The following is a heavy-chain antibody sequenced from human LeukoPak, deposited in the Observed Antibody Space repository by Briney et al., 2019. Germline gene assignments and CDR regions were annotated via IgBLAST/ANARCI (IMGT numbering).Heavy chain of an antibody. J-gene: IGHJ5*02. Sequence: SETLSLTCAVSGYSISSGYYWGWIRQPPGKGPEWIGSIYYSGSTYYNPSLKSRVTISVDTSKNQFSLKLSSVTAADTAVYYCARAHSKGAVASSWFDPWGQGTLVTVSS. CDR3: ARAHSKGAVASSWFDP. CDR2: IYYSGST. D-gene: IGHD6-13*01. CDR1: GYSISSGYY. V-gene: IGHV4-38-2*01.